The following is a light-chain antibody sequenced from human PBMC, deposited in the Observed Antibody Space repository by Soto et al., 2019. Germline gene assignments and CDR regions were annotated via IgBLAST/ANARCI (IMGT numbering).Light chain of an antibody. J-gene: IGLJ1*01. CDR2: KDN. CDR3: SSFTTTSTQV. V-gene: IGLV2-14*01. CDR1: SSNIGAYDY. Sequence: QSVLTQPASLSGSPGQSITISCTGTSSNIGAYDYVSWFQHPRGSAHKLMISKDNQRPAGVSNRSSGSKCANAAFLTTSGLQGEEEAEYCCSSFTTTSTQVFGTGTKVTVL.